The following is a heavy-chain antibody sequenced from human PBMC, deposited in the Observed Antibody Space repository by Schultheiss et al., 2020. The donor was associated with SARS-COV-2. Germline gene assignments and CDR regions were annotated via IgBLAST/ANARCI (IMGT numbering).Heavy chain of an antibody. CDR3: AAASPIPTSWFDP. CDR1: GFTFTSSA. CDR2: IVVGSGNT. D-gene: IGHD2-21*01. V-gene: IGHV1-58*02. J-gene: IGHJ5*02. Sequence: SVKVSCKASGFTFTSSAMQWVRQARGQRLEWIGWIVVGSGNTNYAQKSQERVTITRDMSTSTAYMELSSLRSEDTAVYYCAAASPIPTSWFDPWGQGTLVTVSS.